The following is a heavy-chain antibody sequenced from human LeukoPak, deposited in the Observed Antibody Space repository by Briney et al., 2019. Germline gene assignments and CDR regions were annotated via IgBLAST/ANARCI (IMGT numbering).Heavy chain of an antibody. J-gene: IGHJ4*02. CDR3: ARVVGSGLSIYY. CDR1: GFTFSSYQ. CDR2: ISNSGSTI. D-gene: IGHD6-19*01. Sequence: PGGSLRLSCAASGFTFSSYQLSWVRQGPGKGLEWVSYISNSGSTIYYADSVKGRFTISRDNAKSSLYLQMNSLRAEDTAVYYCARVVGSGLSIYYWGQVTLVTVSS. V-gene: IGHV3-48*03.